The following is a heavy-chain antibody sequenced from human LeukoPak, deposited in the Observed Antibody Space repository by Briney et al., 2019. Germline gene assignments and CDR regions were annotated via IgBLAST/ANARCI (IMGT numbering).Heavy chain of an antibody. D-gene: IGHD2-15*01. CDR3: ARHPFATPFDY. Sequence: SETLSLTCTVSGDSVSGVYWSWIRQPPGKGLEWIGYVYYSGDTNYNPSLKSRVTMSLDTSKNQASLRLSSVTAADTAVYYCARHPFATPFDYWGRGTLLTVSS. V-gene: IGHV4-59*08. J-gene: IGHJ4*02. CDR2: VYYSGDT. CDR1: GDSVSGVY.